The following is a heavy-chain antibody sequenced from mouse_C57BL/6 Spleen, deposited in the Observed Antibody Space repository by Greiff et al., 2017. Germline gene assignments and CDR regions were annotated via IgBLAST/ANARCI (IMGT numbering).Heavy chain of an antibody. CDR2: IHPNSGST. CDR1: GYTFTSYW. Sequence: QVQLQQPGAELVKPGASVKLSCKASGYTFTSYWMHWVKQRPGQGLEWIGMIHPNSGSTNYNEKFKSKATLTVDKSSSTAYMQLSSLTSEDSAVYYCARSDYYGSSHAMDYWGQGTSVTVSS. J-gene: IGHJ4*01. CDR3: ARSDYYGSSHAMDY. D-gene: IGHD1-1*01. V-gene: IGHV1-64*01.